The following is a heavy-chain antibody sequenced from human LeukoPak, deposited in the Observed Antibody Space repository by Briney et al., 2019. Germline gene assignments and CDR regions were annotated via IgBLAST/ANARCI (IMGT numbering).Heavy chain of an antibody. CDR1: GYTFTSYG. CDR2: ISAYNGNT. V-gene: IGHV1-18*01. J-gene: IGHJ5*02. D-gene: IGHD2-2*01. CDR3: ARVYGTQLAHIGFDP. Sequence: ASVKVSCKASGYTFTSYGISWVRQAPGQGLEWMGWISAYNGNTNYAQKLQGRVTMTTDTSTSTAYMELRSLRSDDTAVYYCARVYGTQLAHIGFDPWGQGTLVTVSS.